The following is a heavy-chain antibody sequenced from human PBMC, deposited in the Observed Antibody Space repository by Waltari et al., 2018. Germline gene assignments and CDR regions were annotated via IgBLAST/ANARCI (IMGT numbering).Heavy chain of an antibody. J-gene: IGHJ2*01. Sequence: QVQLVQSGAEVKKPGSSVKVSCKASGGTFSSYALSWVRQAPGQGLEWMGGIIPIFGTANYAQKFQGRVTITADESTSTAYMELSSLRSEDTAVYYCASKVSYSSSWYWYFDLWGRGTLVTVSS. CDR2: IIPIFGTA. CDR1: GGTFSSYA. V-gene: IGHV1-69*01. CDR3: ASKVSYSSSWYWYFDL. D-gene: IGHD6-13*01.